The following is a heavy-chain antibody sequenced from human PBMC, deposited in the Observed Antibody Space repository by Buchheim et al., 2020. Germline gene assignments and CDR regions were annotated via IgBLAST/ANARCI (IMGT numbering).Heavy chain of an antibody. V-gene: IGHV4-59*08. D-gene: IGHD5-12*01. Sequence: QVHLQESGPGLVKPSETLSLTCTVSGGSIGTYFWSWIRQPPGKGLEWIGYIYYSGTTNYSPSLKGRVTISVDTSNNQVSLQLNFVTAADTAVYYCARQGGYSGHNWFDAWGQGT. CDR1: GGSIGTYF. J-gene: IGHJ5*02. CDR2: IYYSGTT. CDR3: ARQGGYSGHNWFDA.